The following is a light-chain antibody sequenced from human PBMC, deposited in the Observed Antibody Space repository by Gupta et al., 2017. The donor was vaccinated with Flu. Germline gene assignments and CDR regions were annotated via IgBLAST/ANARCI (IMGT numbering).Light chain of an antibody. V-gene: IGKV3-20*01. CDR1: ESVSTY. Sequence: ETVLTQSPGTLSLSPGERATLSCRASESVSTYSAWYQQKPGQAPRLLIYGASSRATGIPDRFSGSGSGTDFTLTISRLEPEDFAVYFCQQYATSPLTFGQGTXLEIK. CDR3: QQYATSPLT. CDR2: GAS. J-gene: IGKJ2*01.